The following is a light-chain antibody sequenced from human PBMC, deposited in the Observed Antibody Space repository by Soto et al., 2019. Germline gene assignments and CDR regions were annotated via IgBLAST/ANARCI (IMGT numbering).Light chain of an antibody. CDR3: CSYVGASIYV. Sequence: QSVLTQPPSASGSPGQSVAISCTGTSSDVGGYNYVSWYQQHPGKAPKLMIYEVNKRPSGVPDRFSGSKSGNTASLTVSGLQAEDEADYYCCSYVGASIYVFGTGTKV. V-gene: IGLV2-8*01. CDR2: EVN. CDR1: SSDVGGYNY. J-gene: IGLJ1*01.